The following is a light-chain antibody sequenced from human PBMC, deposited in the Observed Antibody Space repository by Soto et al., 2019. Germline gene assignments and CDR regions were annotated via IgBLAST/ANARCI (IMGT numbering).Light chain of an antibody. J-gene: IGLJ1*01. CDR2: RNN. CDR1: TSNIGSNY. CDR3: ATWDESRNGCYV. V-gene: IGLV1-47*01. Sequence: QLVLTQPPSASGTPGQGVTISFSGSTSNIGSNYVYWDQQLPGTATKLLIYRNNQRPSGVPDRVADSTSGPSASLAISERRSEEGADYFCATWDESRNGCYVFGTGTKLTVL.